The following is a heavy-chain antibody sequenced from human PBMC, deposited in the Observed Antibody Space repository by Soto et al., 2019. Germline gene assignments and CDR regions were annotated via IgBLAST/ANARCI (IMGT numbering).Heavy chain of an antibody. V-gene: IGHV3-48*03. CDR1: GFSLSGYE. Sequence: LSCAASGFSLSGYEMNWVRQAPGKGLEWIAYISTSGATIYYADSVKGRFTISRDNAKNSLYLQMNSLRVEDTAAYYCARESDSGRSAPFDYWGQGTLVTVSS. D-gene: IGHD1-26*01. CDR2: ISTSGATI. J-gene: IGHJ4*02. CDR3: ARESDSGRSAPFDY.